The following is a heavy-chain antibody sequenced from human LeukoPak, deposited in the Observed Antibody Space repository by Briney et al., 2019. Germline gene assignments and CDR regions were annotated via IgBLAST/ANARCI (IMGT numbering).Heavy chain of an antibody. J-gene: IGHJ4*02. Sequence: QTGGSLRLSCAASGFNFSSYSMNWVRQAPGKGLEWVSYISSSSSTIYYADSVKGRFTISRDNAKNSLYLQMNSLRAEDTAVYYCARSAIDPYGDYDFDYWGQGTLVTVSS. CDR2: ISSSSSTI. D-gene: IGHD4-17*01. V-gene: IGHV3-48*04. CDR3: ARSAIDPYGDYDFDY. CDR1: GFNFSSYS.